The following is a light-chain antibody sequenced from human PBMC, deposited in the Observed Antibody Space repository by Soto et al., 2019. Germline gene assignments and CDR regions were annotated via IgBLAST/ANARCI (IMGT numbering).Light chain of an antibody. V-gene: IGKV3-20*01. CDR2: GAS. CDR1: QRLTSDY. J-gene: IGKJ1*01. Sequence: EIVLTQSPGTLSLSPGERATLSCRASQRLTSDYLAWYQQKPGQTPRLLIHGASSRATGIPDRFSGSGSGTDFTLTISRLEPEDSAVYYCQQSGRSFGQGTKVEIK. CDR3: QQSGRS.